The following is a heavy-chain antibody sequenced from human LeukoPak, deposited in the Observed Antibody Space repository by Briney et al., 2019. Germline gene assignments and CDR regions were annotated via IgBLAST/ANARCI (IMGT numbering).Heavy chain of an antibody. J-gene: IGHJ6*03. CDR1: GFTFDGYG. Sequence: PGGSLRLSCAASGFTFDGYGMSWVRQTPGKGLEWVSSINWNGGRKAYADSVKGRFTISRDNTNNSLYLQMNSLRAEDTALYYCARAGRYSDGYYYYMDVWGKGTTVTVSS. V-gene: IGHV3-20*04. CDR3: ARAGRYSDGYYYYMDV. D-gene: IGHD5-12*01. CDR2: INWNGGRK.